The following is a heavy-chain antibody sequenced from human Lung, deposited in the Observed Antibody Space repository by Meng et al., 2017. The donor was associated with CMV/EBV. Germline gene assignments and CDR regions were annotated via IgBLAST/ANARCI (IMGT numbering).Heavy chain of an antibody. CDR3: STNTYYYDSSGYYTYY. Sequence: SVKISXSAACYTFTSYGISWVRQAPGKGLEWRGWSSAYNGNTNYAQKLQGRVNMTTDTYTRTAYMELRSLRSDNTDVYYGSTNTYYYDSSGYYTYYWGQGXLVTVSS. V-gene: IGHV1-18*01. D-gene: IGHD3-22*01. CDR1: CYTFTSYG. J-gene: IGHJ4*02. CDR2: SSAYNGNT.